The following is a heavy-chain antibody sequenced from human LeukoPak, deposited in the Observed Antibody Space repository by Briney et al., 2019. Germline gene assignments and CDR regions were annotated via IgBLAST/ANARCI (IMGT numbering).Heavy chain of an antibody. CDR3: AKGHYYGSGSYYSLYFDY. Sequence: GGSLRLSCAASGFTFSSYSMNWVRQAPGKGLEWVSYISSSSSTIYYADSVKGRFTISRDNSKNTLYLQMNSLRAEDTAVYYCAKGHYYGSGSYYSLYFDYWGQGTLVTVSS. CDR2: ISSSSSTI. V-gene: IGHV3-48*01. J-gene: IGHJ4*02. CDR1: GFTFSSYS. D-gene: IGHD3-10*01.